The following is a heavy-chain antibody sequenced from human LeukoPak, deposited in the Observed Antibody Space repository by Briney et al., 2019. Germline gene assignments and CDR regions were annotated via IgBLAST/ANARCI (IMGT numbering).Heavy chain of an antibody. D-gene: IGHD1-26*01. V-gene: IGHV1-2*02. Sequence: GASVKVSCKASGYSFATKYMHWVRQAHGQELEWMGWINPASGVTHYAQKFQGRVTMSRDTSITTVYMELTGLISDDTAMYYCARSRWELDADYWGQGTLVTVSS. J-gene: IGHJ4*02. CDR1: GYSFATKY. CDR3: ARSRWELDADY. CDR2: INPASGVT.